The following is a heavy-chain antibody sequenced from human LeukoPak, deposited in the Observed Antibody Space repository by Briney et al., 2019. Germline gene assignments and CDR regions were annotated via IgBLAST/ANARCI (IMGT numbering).Heavy chain of an antibody. J-gene: IGHJ5*02. CDR1: GSTFGRYA. CDR2: INNGGSPT. V-gene: IGHV3-48*02. Sequence: GGSLRLSCAASGSTFGRYAMHWVRQAPGKGLEWISNINNGGSPTNYADSVRGRFTISRDNAENSLYLQMNSLRDEDTAVYYCTRDPGFSSNWYKGVSWGQGTPVTVSS. CDR3: TRDPGFSSNWYKGVS. D-gene: IGHD6-13*01.